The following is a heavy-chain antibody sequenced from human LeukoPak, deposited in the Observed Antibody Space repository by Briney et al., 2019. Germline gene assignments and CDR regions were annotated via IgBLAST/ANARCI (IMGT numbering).Heavy chain of an antibody. J-gene: IGHJ4*02. V-gene: IGHV4-38-2*01. D-gene: IGHD2-2*01. CDR2: IYHTGST. CDR1: GYPFTSGHY. Sequence: SETLSLTCSVSGYPFTSGHYWGWIRQPPGKGLEWIGNIYHTGSTHYNPSLKSRITISVDTSKNQFSLKLSSVTAADTAVYYCARYCSSTSCILRGFDYWGQGTLVTVSS. CDR3: ARYCSSTSCILRGFDY.